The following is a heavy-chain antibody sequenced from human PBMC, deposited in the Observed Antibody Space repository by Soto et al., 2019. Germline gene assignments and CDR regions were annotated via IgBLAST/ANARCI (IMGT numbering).Heavy chain of an antibody. D-gene: IGHD2-15*01. Sequence: GGSLRLSCAASGFTFSSYGMHWVRQAPGKGLEWVAVIWYDGSNKYYADSVKGRFTISRDNSKNTLYLQMNSLRAEDTAVYYSARPYSYCSGGSCYPQVSYYFDYWGQGTLVTVSS. CDR3: ARPYSYCSGGSCYPQVSYYFDY. CDR2: IWYDGSNK. V-gene: IGHV3-33*01. CDR1: GFTFSSYG. J-gene: IGHJ4*02.